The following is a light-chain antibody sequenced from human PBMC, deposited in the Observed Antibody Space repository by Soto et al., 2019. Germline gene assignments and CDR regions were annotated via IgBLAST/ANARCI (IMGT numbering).Light chain of an antibody. J-gene: IGKJ1*01. V-gene: IGKV3-20*01. CDR1: QSVSASQ. CDR3: QQYPQSLWT. Sequence: PGQRAPLSCRTSQSVSASQLAWYQQKPGQAPRLLIYGISKRAAGIPDRFTGSGSGTAFTLTIDRLEPEDFAVYYCQQYPQSLWTFGQGTKVDIK. CDR2: GIS.